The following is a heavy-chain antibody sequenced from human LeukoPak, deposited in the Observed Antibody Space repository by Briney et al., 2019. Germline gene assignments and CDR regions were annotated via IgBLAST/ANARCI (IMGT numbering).Heavy chain of an antibody. V-gene: IGHV1-69*04. D-gene: IGHD1-14*01. CDR2: IIPILGIA. CDR1: GGTFSSYA. J-gene: IGHJ4*02. Sequence: SVKVSCKASGGTFSSYAISWVRQAPGQGLEWMGRIIPILGIANYAQKFQGRVTITADKSTSTAYMELSSLRSDDTAVYYCARDGNPLDYWGQGTLVTVSS. CDR3: ARDGNPLDY.